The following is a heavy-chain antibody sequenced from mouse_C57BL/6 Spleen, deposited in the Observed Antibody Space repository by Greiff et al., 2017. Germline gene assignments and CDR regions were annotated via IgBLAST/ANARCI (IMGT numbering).Heavy chain of an antibody. J-gene: IGHJ2*01. V-gene: IGHV1-50*01. CDR1: GYTFTSYW. Sequence: VQLQQPGAELVKPGASVKLSCKASGYTFTSYWMPWVKQRPGQGLEWIGEIDPSDSYTNYNQKFKGKATLTVDTSSSTAYMQLSSLTSEDSAVYYCARGGGTGYFDYWGQGTTLTVSS. D-gene: IGHD4-1*01. CDR3: ARGGGTGYFDY. CDR2: IDPSDSYT.